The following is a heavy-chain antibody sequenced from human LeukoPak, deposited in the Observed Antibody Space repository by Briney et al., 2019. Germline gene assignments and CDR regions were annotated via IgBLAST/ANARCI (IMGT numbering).Heavy chain of an antibody. D-gene: IGHD1-26*01. Sequence: KTGGSLRLSCAASGFTFSVYNMNWVRQAPGKGLEWVASISSSGHYIYYADSVKGRFTISRDNSKNTLYLQMNSLRAEDTAVYYCAKDLLVGPAFDIWGQGTMVTVSS. V-gene: IGHV3-21*04. CDR2: ISSSGHYI. CDR1: GFTFSVYN. CDR3: AKDLLVGPAFDI. J-gene: IGHJ3*02.